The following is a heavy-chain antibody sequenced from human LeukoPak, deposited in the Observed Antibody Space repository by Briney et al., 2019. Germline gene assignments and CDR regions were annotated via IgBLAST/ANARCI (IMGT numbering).Heavy chain of an antibody. Sequence: SETLSLTCAVYGGSFSGYYWSWIRQPPGKGLEWIGEINHSGSTNYNPSLKSRVTISVDTSKNQFSLKLSSVTAADTAVYYCASPWDFWGQGTLVTVSS. J-gene: IGHJ4*02. V-gene: IGHV4-34*01. CDR2: INHSGST. CDR3: ASPWDF. CDR1: GGSFSGYY.